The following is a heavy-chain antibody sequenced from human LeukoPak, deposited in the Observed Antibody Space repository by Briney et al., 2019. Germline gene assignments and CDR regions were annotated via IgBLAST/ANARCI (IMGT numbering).Heavy chain of an antibody. J-gene: IGHJ4*02. Sequence: PSETLSLTCGVSGGSIDITNYWSWVRQARGKGLEWIGEISHDGTRNYNPSLRSRVAMSFDRANNYFSLSLTAVTAADTALYYCTRESRPFCPFAFWGQGVMVTVSS. CDR3: TRESRPFCPFAF. D-gene: IGHD2-2*01. CDR2: ISHDGTR. V-gene: IGHV4-4*02. CDR1: GGSIDITNY.